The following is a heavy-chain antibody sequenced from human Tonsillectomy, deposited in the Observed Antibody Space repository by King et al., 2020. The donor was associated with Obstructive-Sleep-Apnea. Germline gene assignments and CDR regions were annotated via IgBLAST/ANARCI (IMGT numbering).Heavy chain of an antibody. D-gene: IGHD3-10*01. V-gene: IGHV3-33*06. CDR1: GFSFSSYG. Sequence: VQLVESGGGVVQPGRSLRLSCAASGFSFSSYGMHWVRQAPGKGLEWVAIIWYDCSNKYYADSVKGRFTISRDNSKNTLYLQINSLRTEDTSVYYCAKDPSYGSGSYFHLWGQGTLVTVSS. CDR2: IWYDCSNK. J-gene: IGHJ4*02. CDR3: AKDPSYGSGSYFHL.